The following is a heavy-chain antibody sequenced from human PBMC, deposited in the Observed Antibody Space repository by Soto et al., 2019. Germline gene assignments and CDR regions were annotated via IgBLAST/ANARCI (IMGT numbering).Heavy chain of an antibody. J-gene: IGHJ4*02. CDR1: GFTFSSYG. Sequence: GGSLRLSCAASGFTFSSYGMHWARQAPGKGLEWVAVIWYDGSNKYYAESVKGRFTISRDNSKNTLYLQMNSLRAEDTAVYYCARDSHVGSGWQLTADYWGQGTLVTVSS. CDR3: ARDSHVGSGWQLTADY. D-gene: IGHD6-19*01. V-gene: IGHV3-33*01. CDR2: IWYDGSNK.